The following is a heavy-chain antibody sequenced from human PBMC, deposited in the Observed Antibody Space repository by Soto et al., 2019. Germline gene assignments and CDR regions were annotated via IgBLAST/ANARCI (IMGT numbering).Heavy chain of an antibody. V-gene: IGHV1-46*01. CDR1: GYTYTSYY. CDR2: INPSGGST. D-gene: IGHD3-22*01. J-gene: IGHJ4*02. Sequence: ASVKVSCKESGYTYTSYYMHWVRQAPGQGLEWMGIINPSGGSTSYAQKFQGRVTMTRDTSTSTVYMELSSLRSEDTAVYYCARDRVPYYYDSSGYYVFDYWGQGTLVTVSS. CDR3: ARDRVPYYYDSSGYYVFDY.